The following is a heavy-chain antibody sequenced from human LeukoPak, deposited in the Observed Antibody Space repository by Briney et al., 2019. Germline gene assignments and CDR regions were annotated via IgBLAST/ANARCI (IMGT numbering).Heavy chain of an antibody. D-gene: IGHD3-16*01. J-gene: IGHJ6*03. CDR1: GGTFSSYA. V-gene: IGHV1-69*05. CDR3: ARTLDMSGAGGVYYYYMDV. CDR2: IIPIFGTA. Sequence: SVKVSCKASGGTFSSYAISWVRQAPGQGLEWMGGIIPIFGTANYAQKFQGRVTITTDESTSTAYMELSSLRSEDTAVYYCARTLDMSGAGGVYYYYMDVWGKGTTVTVSS.